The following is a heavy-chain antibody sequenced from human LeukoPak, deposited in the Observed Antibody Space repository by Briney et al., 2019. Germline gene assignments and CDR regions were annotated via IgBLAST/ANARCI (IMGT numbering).Heavy chain of an antibody. CDR3: ARDRGGDSVFDY. V-gene: IGHV3-33*08. CDR1: GFIFSSYG. CDR2: IWYDGSNK. D-gene: IGHD2-21*02. J-gene: IGHJ4*02. Sequence: PGGSLRLSCAASGFIFSSYGMHWVRQAPGKGLEWVAVIWYDGSNKYYADSVKGRFTISRDNSKNTLYLQMNSLRAEDTAVYYCARDRGGDSVFDYWGQGTLVTVSS.